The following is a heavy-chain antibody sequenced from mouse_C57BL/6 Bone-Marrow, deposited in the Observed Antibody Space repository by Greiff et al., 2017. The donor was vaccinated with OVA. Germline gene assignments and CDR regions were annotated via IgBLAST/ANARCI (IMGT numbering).Heavy chain of an antibody. CDR1: GYTFTSYG. CDR3: ASYDYDWYFDV. V-gene: IGHV1-81*01. Sequence: QVQLKESGAELARPGASVKLSCKASGYTFTSYGISWVKQRTGQGLEWIGEIYPRSGNTYYNEKFKGKATLTADKSSSTAYMELRSLTSEDSAVYFCASYDYDWYFDVWGTGTTVTVS. CDR2: IYPRSGNT. J-gene: IGHJ1*03. D-gene: IGHD2-4*01.